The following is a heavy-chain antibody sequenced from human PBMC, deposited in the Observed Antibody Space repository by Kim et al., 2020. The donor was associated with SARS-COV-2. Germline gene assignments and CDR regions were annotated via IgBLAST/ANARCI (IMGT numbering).Heavy chain of an antibody. V-gene: IGHV4-39*07. CDR3: ARDWSTRGWFDA. CDR1: GGSIEGSSKYY. CDR2: LYYTGNT. Sequence: SETLSLTCSVSGGSIEGSSKYYWGWIRQPPGKRLEWIGSLYYTGNTFYNPSLKSRLTMSLDTSKNQFSLILTSATDADTATYYCARDWSTRGWFDAGGPGVPVTVSA. J-gene: IGHJ5*02. D-gene: IGHD3-10*01.